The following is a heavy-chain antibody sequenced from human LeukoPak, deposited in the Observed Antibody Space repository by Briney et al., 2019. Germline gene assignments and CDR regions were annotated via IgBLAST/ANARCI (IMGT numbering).Heavy chain of an antibody. J-gene: IGHJ4*02. CDR3: ARADRNSSSWTYYFDY. D-gene: IGHD6-13*01. Sequence: ASVKVSCKASGYTFTSYYMHWVRQAPGQGLEWMGIINPSGGSTSYAQKFQGRVTMTRDMSTSTVYMELSSLRSEDTAVYYCARADRNSSSWTYYFDYWGQGTLVTVSS. CDR1: GYTFTSYY. V-gene: IGHV1-46*01. CDR2: INPSGGST.